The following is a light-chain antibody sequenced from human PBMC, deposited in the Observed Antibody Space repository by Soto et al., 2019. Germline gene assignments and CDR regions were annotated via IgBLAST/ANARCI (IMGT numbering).Light chain of an antibody. CDR3: LISYSGTRRM. V-gene: IGLV7-46*01. Sequence: QAVVTQEPSLTVSPGGTVTLTCGSSIGAVTSGHYPYWFQQKPGQAPRTLIYDTSNKHSWTPARFSGSLLGGKPALTLSGAQPEDEAEYYCLISYSGTRRMFGGGTKVTVL. J-gene: IGLJ3*02. CDR2: DTS. CDR1: IGAVTSGHY.